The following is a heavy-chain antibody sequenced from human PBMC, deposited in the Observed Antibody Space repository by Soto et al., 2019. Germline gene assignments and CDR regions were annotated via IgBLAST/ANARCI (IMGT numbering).Heavy chain of an antibody. J-gene: IGHJ6*02. D-gene: IGHD4-17*01. CDR2: IIPIFGTA. V-gene: IGHV1-69*13. Sequence: SVKVSCKASGGTFSSYAISWVRQAPGQGLEWMGGIIPIFGTANYAQKFQGRVAITADESTSTAYMELSSLRPEDTAVYYCARVGTVTAHYYYYYGMDVWGQGTTVTVSS. CDR3: ARVGTVTAHYYYYYGMDV. CDR1: GGTFSSYA.